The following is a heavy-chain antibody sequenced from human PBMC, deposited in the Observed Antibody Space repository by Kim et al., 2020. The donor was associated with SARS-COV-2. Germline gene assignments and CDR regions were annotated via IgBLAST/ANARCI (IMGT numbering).Heavy chain of an antibody. J-gene: IGHJ4*02. D-gene: IGHD1-1*01. CDR3: ARGRAITTGMDF. Sequence: GGSLRLSCSASGFTFMTYEFNWVRQAPGKGLEWVSYISSLGSTIYYADSVKGRFTISRDNDKNTLYLQMNTLRVEDTAVYYCARGRAITTGMDFWGQGA. V-gene: IGHV3-48*03. CDR2: ISSLGSTI. CDR1: GFTFMTYE.